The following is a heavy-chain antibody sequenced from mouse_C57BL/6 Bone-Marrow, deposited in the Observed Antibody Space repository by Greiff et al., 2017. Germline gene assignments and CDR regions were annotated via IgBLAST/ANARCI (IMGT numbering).Heavy chain of an antibody. CDR2: INSDGGST. V-gene: IGHV5-2*01. J-gene: IGHJ4*01. CDR3: ESLVRYAMDY. Sequence: EVQLQQSGGGLVQPGESLKLSCESNEYEFPSYDISWVRKTPEKRLELVAAINSDGGSTYYPDTMERRFLISRDNTQKTRYLPVSSLRSEDAALYYCESLVRYAMDYWGQGTSVTVSS. CDR1: EYEFPSYD.